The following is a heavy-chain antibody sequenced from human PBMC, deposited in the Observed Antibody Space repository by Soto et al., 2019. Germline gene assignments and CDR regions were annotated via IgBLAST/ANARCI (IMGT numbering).Heavy chain of an antibody. V-gene: IGHV4-30-4*01. CDR2: IYYSGST. J-gene: IGHJ5*02. CDR1: GGSISSGDYY. D-gene: IGHD3-9*01. CDR3: ARVLRYYDILTGYYPYNWFDP. Sequence: PSETLSLTCTVSGGSISSGDYYWSWIRQPPGKGLEWIGYIYYSGSTYYNPSLKSRVTISVDTSKNQFSLKLSSVTAADTAVYYCARVLRYYDILTGYYPYNWFDPWGQGTLVTVSS.